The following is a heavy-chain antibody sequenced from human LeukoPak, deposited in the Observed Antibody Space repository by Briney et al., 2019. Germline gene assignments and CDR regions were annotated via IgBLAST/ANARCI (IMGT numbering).Heavy chain of an antibody. Sequence: GGSLRLSCAASGFTFSSYDMHWVRQATGKGLEWVSAIGTAGDTYYPGSVKGRFTISRENAKNSLYLQMNSLRAGDTAVYYCARGYHDSSGYYRFDYWGQGTLVTVSS. CDR3: ARGYHDSSGYYRFDY. D-gene: IGHD3-22*01. CDR2: IGTAGDT. V-gene: IGHV3-13*01. J-gene: IGHJ4*02. CDR1: GFTFSSYD.